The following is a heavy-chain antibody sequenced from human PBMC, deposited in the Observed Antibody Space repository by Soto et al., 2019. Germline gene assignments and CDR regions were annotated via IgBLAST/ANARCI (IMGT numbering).Heavy chain of an antibody. CDR1: GFTFGNAW. J-gene: IGHJ4*01. CDR2: IKSKTDGGTT. CDR3: TTGLRSFGELFRVFDY. D-gene: IGHD3-10*01. Sequence: GSMRLSCEASGFTFGNAWMSCVRQAPGKGLEWVGRIKSKTDGGTTDYSAPVKGRFTISRDDSKNTLYLQMNSLKTEDTVVYYCTTGLRSFGELFRVFDYWRHG. V-gene: IGHV3-15*01.